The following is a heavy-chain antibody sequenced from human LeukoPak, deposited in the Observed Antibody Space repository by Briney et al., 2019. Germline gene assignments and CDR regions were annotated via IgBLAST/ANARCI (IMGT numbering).Heavy chain of an antibody. J-gene: IGHJ3*02. CDR1: GGSISSSIYY. D-gene: IGHD3-22*01. Sequence: SETLSLTCTVSGGSISSSIYYWGWIRQPPGKGLEWIGSIYYSGSTYYNPSLKSRVTISVDTSKNQFSLKLSSVTAADTAVYYCAREDDSSAFDIWGQGTMVTVSS. CDR2: IYYSGST. CDR3: AREDDSSAFDI. V-gene: IGHV4-39*07.